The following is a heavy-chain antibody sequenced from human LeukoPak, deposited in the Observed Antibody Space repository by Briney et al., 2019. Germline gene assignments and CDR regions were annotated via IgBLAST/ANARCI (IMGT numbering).Heavy chain of an antibody. V-gene: IGHV1-18*01. CDR2: ISAYNGNA. D-gene: IGHD1-7*01. CDR3: ARAGFYTLTGTTHIDY. Sequence: GASVKVSCKASGYTLSSYAITWVRQAPGQGLQWMGWISAYNGNAKSAQNVQGRVTMTTDTSTSTAYMDLRSLTSDDTAVYYCARAGFYTLTGTTHIDYWGQGTLVTVSS. J-gene: IGHJ4*02. CDR1: GYTLSSYA.